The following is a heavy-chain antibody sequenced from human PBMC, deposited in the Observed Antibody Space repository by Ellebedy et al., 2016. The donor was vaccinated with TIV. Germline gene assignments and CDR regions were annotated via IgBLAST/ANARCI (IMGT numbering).Heavy chain of an antibody. CDR1: GYAFTGYY. Sequence: ASVKVSCXASGYAFTGYYMHWVRQAPGQGLEWMGWINPNSGGTNYAQKFQGRVTMTRDTSISTAYMELSRLRSDDTAVYYCARDSDDDYFDYWGQGTLVTVSS. CDR2: INPNSGGT. V-gene: IGHV1-2*02. J-gene: IGHJ4*02. CDR3: ARDSDDDYFDY.